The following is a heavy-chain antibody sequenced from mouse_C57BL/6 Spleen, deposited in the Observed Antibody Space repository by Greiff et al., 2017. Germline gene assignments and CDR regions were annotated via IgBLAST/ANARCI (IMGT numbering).Heavy chain of an antibody. CDR1: GFTFSSYA. Sequence: EVKLMESGEGLVKPGGSLKLSCAASGFTFSSYAMSWVRQTPEKRLEWVAYISSGGDYIYYADTVKGRFTFSRDNARNTLYMQMSSLKSEETAKYYCTNEGYYGSSPWFAYWGQGTLVTVSA. J-gene: IGHJ3*01. D-gene: IGHD1-1*01. V-gene: IGHV5-9-1*02. CDR3: TNEGYYGSSPWFAY. CDR2: ISSGGDYI.